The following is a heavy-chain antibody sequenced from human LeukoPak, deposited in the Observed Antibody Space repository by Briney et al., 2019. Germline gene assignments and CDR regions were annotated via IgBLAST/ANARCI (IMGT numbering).Heavy chain of an antibody. CDR2: ISSSSSYI. CDR3: ARDRGTYYYDSSGYYYGAFDI. D-gene: IGHD3-22*01. Sequence: PGGSLRLSCAASGFTFSSYSMNWVRQTPGKGLEWVSSISSSSSYIFYADSVKGRFTMSRDNAKKSLFLQMNSLRAEDTAVYYCARDRGTYYYDSSGYYYGAFDIWGQGTMVTVSS. J-gene: IGHJ3*02. CDR1: GFTFSSYS. V-gene: IGHV3-21*01.